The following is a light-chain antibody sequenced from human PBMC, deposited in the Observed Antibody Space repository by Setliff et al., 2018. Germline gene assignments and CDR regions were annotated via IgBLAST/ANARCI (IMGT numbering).Light chain of an antibody. J-gene: IGLJ1*01. V-gene: IGLV2-14*01. CDR3: TSYTISSTEV. CDR2: EVS. Sequence: SVLTQPASVSGSPGQSITISCTGTRSDVGGYNYVSWYQQHPGKVPKLMIYEVSNRPSGVSNRFSGSKSGNTASLTISRLQTEDEADYYCTSYTISSTEVFGTGTKV. CDR1: RSDVGGYNY.